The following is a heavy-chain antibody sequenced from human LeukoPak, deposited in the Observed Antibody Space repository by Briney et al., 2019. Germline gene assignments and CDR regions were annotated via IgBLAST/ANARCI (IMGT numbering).Heavy chain of an antibody. D-gene: IGHD5-18*01. CDR3: ARGLSGDSYGFEY. CDR1: DGSISYNH. Sequence: SETLSLTCIVSDGSISYNHWSWIRQSAGKGLELIGRIYYTGSTNYNPSLGSRVTMSVDTSKNQFSLMLSSVTAADTAVYYCARGLSGDSYGFEYWGQGTLVTVSS. CDR2: IYYTGST. V-gene: IGHV4-4*07. J-gene: IGHJ4*02.